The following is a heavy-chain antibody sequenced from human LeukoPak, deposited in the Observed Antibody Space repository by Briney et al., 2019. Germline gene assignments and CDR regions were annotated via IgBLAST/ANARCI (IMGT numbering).Heavy chain of an antibody. CDR2: IYYSGST. Sequence: KSSETLSLTCTVSGGSISSSSYYWGWIRQPPGKGLEWIGSIYYSGSTYYNPSLKSRVTISVDTSKNQFSLKLSSVTAADTAVYYCARESAVPAAKDAFDIWGQGTMVTVSS. J-gene: IGHJ3*02. D-gene: IGHD2-2*01. CDR3: ARESAVPAAKDAFDI. V-gene: IGHV4-39*02. CDR1: GGSISSSSYY.